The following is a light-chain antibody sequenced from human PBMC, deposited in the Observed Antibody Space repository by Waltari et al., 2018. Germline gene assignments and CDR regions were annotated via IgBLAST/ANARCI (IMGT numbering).Light chain of an antibody. CDR2: DNN. Sequence: QSVLTQPPSVSAAPGQKVTISCPGSSSNIGNHYVTGYQQLPGTAPKLLIYDNNKRPSGIPDRFSGSKSGTSTTLGITGLQTGDEADYYCGTWDSSLSAGVFGGGTKLNVL. CDR1: SSNIGNHY. CDR3: GTWDSSLSAGV. J-gene: IGLJ2*01. V-gene: IGLV1-51*01.